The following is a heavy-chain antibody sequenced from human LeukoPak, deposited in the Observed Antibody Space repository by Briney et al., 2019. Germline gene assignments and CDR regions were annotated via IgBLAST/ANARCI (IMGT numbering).Heavy chain of an antibody. CDR2: IYSGGST. D-gene: IGHD6-13*01. CDR3: ARSPGIAAWDGGPYFDY. CDR1: GFTVSSNY. J-gene: IGHJ4*02. Sequence: GGSLRLSCAASGFTVSSNYMSWVRQAPGKGLEWVSVIYSGGSTYYADSVKGRFTISRDNSKNTLYLQMNSLRAEDTAVYYCARSPGIAAWDGGPYFDYWGQGTLVTVSS. V-gene: IGHV3-53*01.